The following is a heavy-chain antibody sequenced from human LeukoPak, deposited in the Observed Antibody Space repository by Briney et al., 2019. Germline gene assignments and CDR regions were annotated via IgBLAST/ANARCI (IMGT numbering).Heavy chain of an antibody. CDR3: ARPGAPFGGVVAIDY. V-gene: IGHV3-30-3*01. CDR1: GFTCSNYA. D-gene: IGHD3-16*02. J-gene: IGHJ4*02. Sequence: GGSLRRYCAASGFTCSNYAMHWIRQAPGKGLEWVSVISYEGTNKYYADSLEGRFTISRDNSKNTLYLQMSSLRAEDTAVYYCARPGAPFGGVVAIDYWGQGTLVTVSS. CDR2: ISYEGTNK.